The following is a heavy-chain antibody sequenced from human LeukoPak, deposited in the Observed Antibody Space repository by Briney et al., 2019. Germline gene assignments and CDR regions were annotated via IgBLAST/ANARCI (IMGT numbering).Heavy chain of an antibody. CDR2: INHSGST. CDR3: ARRGFNYGWFDY. Sequence: SETLSLTCAVYGGSFSGYYWSWIRQPPGKGLEWIGEINHSGSTNYNPSLKSRLTISVDTSKNLFSLKLNSVTAADTAVYYCARRGFNYGWFDYWGQGTLVTVSS. D-gene: IGHD5-18*01. CDR1: GGSFSGYY. J-gene: IGHJ4*02. V-gene: IGHV4-34*09.